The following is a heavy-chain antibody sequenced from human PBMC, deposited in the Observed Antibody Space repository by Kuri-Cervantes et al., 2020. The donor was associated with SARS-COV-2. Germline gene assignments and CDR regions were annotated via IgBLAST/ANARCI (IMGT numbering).Heavy chain of an antibody. D-gene: IGHD2-2*01. CDR1: GFTFSSYG. J-gene: IGHJ5*02. Sequence: GGSLRLSCAAPGFTFSSYGMHWVRQAPGKGLEWVAVIWYDGSNKYYADSVKGRFTISRDNAKNTLYLQMNSLRAEDTAVYYCARDRLRYCSSTSCYGWFDPWDQGTLVTVSS. CDR3: ARDRLRYCSSTSCYGWFDP. CDR2: IWYDGSNK. V-gene: IGHV3-33*01.